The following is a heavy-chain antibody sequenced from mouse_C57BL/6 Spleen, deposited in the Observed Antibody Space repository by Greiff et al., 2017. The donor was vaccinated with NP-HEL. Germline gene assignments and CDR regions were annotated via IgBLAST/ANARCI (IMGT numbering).Heavy chain of an antibody. CDR2: ISYSGST. CDR1: GYSITSGYD. CDR3: ARRGAPGAMDY. V-gene: IGHV3-1*01. J-gene: IGHJ4*01. Sequence: EVKLVESGPGMVKPSQSLSLTCTVTGYSITSGYDWHWIRHFPGNKLEWMGYISYSGSTNYNPSLKNRISLTHDTSKNHFFLTLYSVTTKDTTTDYCARRGAPGAMDYWGQGTSVTVSS. D-gene: IGHD6-1*01.